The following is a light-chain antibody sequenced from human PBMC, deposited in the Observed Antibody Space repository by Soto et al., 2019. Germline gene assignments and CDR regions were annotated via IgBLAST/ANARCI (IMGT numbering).Light chain of an antibody. CDR2: EVS. J-gene: IGKJ1*01. CDR1: QDASSW. V-gene: IGKV1-12*01. Sequence: DIQLTQSPSSMSASVGDRVTISCRASQDASSWLAWYQQKPGKAPKLLIYEVSNLQSGVPSRFSGSGSGTDFILTISSLQPEDFAIYYCQQARSFPPSFGQGTKVEIK. CDR3: QQARSFPPS.